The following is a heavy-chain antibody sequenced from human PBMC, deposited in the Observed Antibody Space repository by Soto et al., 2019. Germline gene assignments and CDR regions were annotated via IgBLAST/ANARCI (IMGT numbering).Heavy chain of an antibody. CDR3: ARDLGGYDLYGPDT. V-gene: IGHV1-2*02. CDR1: GDACTDSS. D-gene: IGHD5-12*01. CDR2: INLNSGDT. J-gene: IGHJ5*02. Sequence: AAGKVSWKTSGDACTDSSMRWVRQAPGQGLEWMGWINLNSGDTNYAEKFRGRVTMTRDTSIITAYMELTRLKSDDTAVYYCARDLGGYDLYGPDTWGQGTLVTVYS.